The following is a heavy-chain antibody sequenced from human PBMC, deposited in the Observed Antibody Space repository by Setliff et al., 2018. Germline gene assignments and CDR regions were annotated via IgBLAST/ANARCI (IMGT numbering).Heavy chain of an antibody. CDR3: ARGHPPSDSSGYYYAY. J-gene: IGHJ4*02. Sequence: SETLSLTCSVSGGSISSGGFYWSWIRQSAGRGLEWIGHFHTGGATDYNLSLKSRVTISLDTSKNQFSLKLTSVTAADTAVYYCARGHPPSDSSGYYYAYWGQGTRVTVS. V-gene: IGHV4-61*09. CDR1: GGSISSGGFY. D-gene: IGHD3-22*01. CDR2: FHTGGAT.